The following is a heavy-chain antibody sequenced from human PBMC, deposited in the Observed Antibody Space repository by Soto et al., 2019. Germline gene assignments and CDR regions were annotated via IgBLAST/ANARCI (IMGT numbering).Heavy chain of an antibody. V-gene: IGHV6-1*01. CDR3: ARDPYGDYDYYYYYGMDV. CDR1: GDSVSSNSAA. J-gene: IGHJ6*04. Sequence: SQTLSLTCAISGDSVSSNSAAWNWIRQSPSRGLEWLGRTYYRSKWYNDYAVSVKSRITINPDTSKNQFSLQLNSVTPEDTAVYYCARDPYGDYDYYYYYGMDVWRKGTTVTVSS. CDR2: TYYRSKWYN. D-gene: IGHD4-17*01.